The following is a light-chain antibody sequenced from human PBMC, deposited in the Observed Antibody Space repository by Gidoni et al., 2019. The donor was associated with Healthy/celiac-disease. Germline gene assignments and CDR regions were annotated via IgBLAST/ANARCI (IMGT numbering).Light chain of an antibody. CDR1: QSISSY. J-gene: IGKJ2*01. V-gene: IGKV1-39*01. Sequence: DIQMTQSPSSLSASVGDRVTITCRASQSISSYLNWYQQKPGKAPKLLIYAASSLQSGVPSRFSGSGSGTDFTLTISSLQPEDFATYYCQQSYSTLYTFGQGTGLEIK. CDR2: AAS. CDR3: QQSYSTLYT.